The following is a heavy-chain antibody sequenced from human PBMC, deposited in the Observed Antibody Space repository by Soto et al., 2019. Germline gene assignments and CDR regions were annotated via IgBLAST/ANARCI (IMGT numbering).Heavy chain of an antibody. CDR3: ASTGHGSGSYGLDAFDI. D-gene: IGHD3-10*01. CDR2: ISAYNGNT. J-gene: IGHJ3*02. CDR1: GYTFTSYG. Sequence: ASVKVSCKASGYTFTSYGISWVRQAPGQGLEWMGWISAYNGNTNYAQKLQGRVTMTTDTSTSTAYMELRSLRSDDTAVYYCASTGHGSGSYGLDAFDIWGQGTMVTVSS. V-gene: IGHV1-18*01.